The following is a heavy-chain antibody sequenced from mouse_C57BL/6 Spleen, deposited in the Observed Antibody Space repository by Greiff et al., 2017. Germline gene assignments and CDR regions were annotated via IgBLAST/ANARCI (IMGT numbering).Heavy chain of an antibody. CDR2: IDPSDSYT. J-gene: IGHJ3*01. Sequence: QVQLQQPGAELVKPGASVKLSCKASGYTFTSYWMQWVKQRPGQGLEWIGEIDPSDSYTNYNQKFKGKATLTVDTSSSKAYMQLSSLTSEDSAVYYCASGLRLCAYWGQGTLVTVSA. CDR3: ASGLRLCAY. V-gene: IGHV1-50*01. D-gene: IGHD2-4*01. CDR1: GYTFTSYW.